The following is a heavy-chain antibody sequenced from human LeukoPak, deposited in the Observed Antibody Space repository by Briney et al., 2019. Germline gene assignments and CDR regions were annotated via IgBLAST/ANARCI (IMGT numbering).Heavy chain of an antibody. D-gene: IGHD1-26*01. CDR1: GFTFSSYS. J-gene: IGHJ3*02. Sequence: GGSLRLSCAASGFTFSSYSMNWVRQAPGKGLEWVSYISSSSSTIYYADSVKGRFTISRDNAKNSLYLQMNSLRAEDTAVYYCARDTGVGAPDAFDIWGQGTMVTVSS. V-gene: IGHV3-48*04. CDR3: ARDTGVGAPDAFDI. CDR2: ISSSSSTI.